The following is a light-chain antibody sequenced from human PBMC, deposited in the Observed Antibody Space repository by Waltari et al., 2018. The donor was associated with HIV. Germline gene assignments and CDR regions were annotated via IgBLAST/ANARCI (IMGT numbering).Light chain of an antibody. J-gene: IGKJ4*01. CDR1: QNIDNY. CDR2: STS. CDR3: QQSFDVPLT. Sequence: DIQMTQSPSFMSASVGARVTITCRTSQNIDNYVNWFQQKPGKAPKLLIYSTSILQSGVPSRFSGGGSGALFTLTISGLQPEDFATYYCQQSFDVPLTFGGGTKVDI. V-gene: IGKV1-39*01.